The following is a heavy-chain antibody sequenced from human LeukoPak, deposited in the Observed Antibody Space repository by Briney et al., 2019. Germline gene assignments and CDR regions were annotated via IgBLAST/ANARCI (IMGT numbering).Heavy chain of an antibody. CDR3: ARVDVALGWFGELSNWFDP. J-gene: IGHJ5*02. V-gene: IGHV1-2*02. D-gene: IGHD3-10*01. CDR2: INPNSGGT. Sequence: GASVKVSCKASGYTFTSYGISWVRQAPGQGLEWMGWINPNSGGTNYAQKFQGRVTMTRDTSISTAYMELSRLRSDDTAVYYCARVDVALGWFGELSNWFDPWGQGTLVTVSS. CDR1: GYTFTSYG.